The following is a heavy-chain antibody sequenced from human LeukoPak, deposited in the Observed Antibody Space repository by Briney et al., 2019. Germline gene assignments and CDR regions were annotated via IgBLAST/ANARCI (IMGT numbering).Heavy chain of an antibody. D-gene: IGHD5/OR15-5a*01. CDR1: GGSFSGYY. J-gene: IGHJ4*02. CDR3: ARGLSTTTDY. CDR2: INHSGST. V-gene: IGHV4-34*01. Sequence: SETLSLTCAVYGGSFSGYYWSWIRQPPGKGLEWIGEINHSGSTNYNPSLKSRVTISVGTSKNQFSLKLSSVTAADTAVYYCARGLSTTTDYWGQGTLVTVSS.